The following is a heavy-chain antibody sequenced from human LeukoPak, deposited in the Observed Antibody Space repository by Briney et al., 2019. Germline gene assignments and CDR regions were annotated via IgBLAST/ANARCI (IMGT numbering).Heavy chain of an antibody. D-gene: IGHD5-18*01. CDR1: GYSFTNYW. CDR3: VRDRGYSYGYSYYFDY. J-gene: IGHJ4*02. Sequence: GESLKISCKGSGYSFTNYWIDWVRQMPGKGLEWMGIIYPGDSETRYSPSFQGQVTISADKSISTAYLQWSSLKASDTAIYYCVRDRGYSYGYSYYFDYWGQGTLVTVSS. CDR2: IYPGDSET. V-gene: IGHV5-51*01.